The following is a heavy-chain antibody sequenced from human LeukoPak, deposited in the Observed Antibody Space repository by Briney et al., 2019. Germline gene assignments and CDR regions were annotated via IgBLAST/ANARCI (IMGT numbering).Heavy chain of an antibody. CDR2: NNHSGST. CDR1: GGSFSGYY. D-gene: IGHD5-18*01. J-gene: IGHJ6*03. Sequence: ASETLSLTCAVYGGSFSGYYWSWIRQPPGKGLEWIGENNHSGSTNYNPSLKSRVTISVDTSKNQFSLKLSSVTAADTAVYYCARGRYSSPPHYYYYYMDVWGKGTTVTVSS. CDR3: ARGRYSSPPHYYYYYMDV. V-gene: IGHV4-34*01.